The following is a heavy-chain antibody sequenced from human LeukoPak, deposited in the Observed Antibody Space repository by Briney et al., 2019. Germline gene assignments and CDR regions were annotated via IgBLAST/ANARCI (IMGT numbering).Heavy chain of an antibody. CDR1: GGSISNGNYY. V-gene: IGHV4-30-4*08. D-gene: IGHD3-10*01. CDR3: ARGGEGFDF. J-gene: IGHJ4*02. CDR2: AYYSGRP. Sequence: PSETLSLTCTVSGGSISNGNYYWSWIRQPPGKGLEWIGYAYYSGRPYYNPSLRTRVTISVASPKNQLSLQLSSVTAADTAVYYCARGGEGFDFWGQGTLVTVSS.